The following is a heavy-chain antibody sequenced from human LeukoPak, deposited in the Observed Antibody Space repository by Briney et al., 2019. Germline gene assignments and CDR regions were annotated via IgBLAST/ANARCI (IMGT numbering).Heavy chain of an antibody. CDR3: AKRRYCDDVRCRNFDY. CDR2: ISIGGDAT. D-gene: IGHD2-15*01. J-gene: IGHJ4*02. V-gene: IGHV3-23*01. Sequence: GGSLRLSCAASGFTFRSYAMNWVRQAPGKGLEWVSAISIGGDATYYADSVEGRFTISRDNSKNTLYLEMNSLRAGDTAIYYCAKRRYCDDVRCRNFDYWGQGTLVTVSS. CDR1: GFTFRSYA.